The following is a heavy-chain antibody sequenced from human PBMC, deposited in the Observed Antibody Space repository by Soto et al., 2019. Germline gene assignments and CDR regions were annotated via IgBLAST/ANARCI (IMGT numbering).Heavy chain of an antibody. D-gene: IGHD1-20*01. V-gene: IGHV3-23*01. CDR1: GFTFSIYA. CDR2: IGVGNADT. J-gene: IGHJ3*01. CDR3: VRSSITATTKWSDFEG. Sequence: PVVTLRLSCAASGFTFSIYAMSWVRQAPGKGLECVSGIGVGNADTYYADSGKGRFTISRDNSTSTLSLQMNGLRAEDTAVYFCVRSSITATTKWSDFEGWGQGTVVTVS.